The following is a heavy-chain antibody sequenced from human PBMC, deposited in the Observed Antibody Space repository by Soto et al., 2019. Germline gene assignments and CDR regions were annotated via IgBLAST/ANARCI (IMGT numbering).Heavy chain of an antibody. CDR3: ATQESDWSDHFDY. Sequence: QVQLVESGGGVVQPGRSLRLSCAASGFSFSSYGMHWVRQAPGKGLEWVAMISYDGTDEYYADSVKGRFTISRDNSKNAVYLQMNSLRAEDTAVYYCATQESDWSDHFDYWGQGTLVTVSS. D-gene: IGHD1-1*01. V-gene: IGHV3-30*03. CDR1: GFSFSSYG. J-gene: IGHJ4*02. CDR2: ISYDGTDE.